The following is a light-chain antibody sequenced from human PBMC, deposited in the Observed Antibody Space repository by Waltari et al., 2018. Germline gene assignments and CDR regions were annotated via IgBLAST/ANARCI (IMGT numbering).Light chain of an antibody. J-gene: IGLJ2*01. Sequence: QSVLTQPPSASGTPGQRVTISCSGTSSTIGSNYVYWYQQLPGTAPKLLIYSNKRRPSGVPDRFSGSKSGTAASLAVSGLRSEDEADYYCAAWDDSLSGPVFGGGTKLTVL. CDR1: SSTIGSNY. CDR2: SNK. CDR3: AAWDDSLSGPV. V-gene: IGLV1-47*01.